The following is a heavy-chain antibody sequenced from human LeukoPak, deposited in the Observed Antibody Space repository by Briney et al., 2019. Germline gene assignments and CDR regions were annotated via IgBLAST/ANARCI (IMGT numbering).Heavy chain of an antibody. V-gene: IGHV4-39*01. J-gene: IGHJ5*02. Sequence: SETLSLTCTVSGDSINNNNYYWAWIRQSPGKGLEWIGSIYYRGSTNYNPSLKSRLIMSVDTAENHFSLRLTSVTAADTAIYYCARHNYYNFWNALNWFDPWGQGTLVTVSS. CDR1: GDSINNNNYY. D-gene: IGHD3-3*01. CDR3: ARHNYYNFWNALNWFDP. CDR2: IYYRGST.